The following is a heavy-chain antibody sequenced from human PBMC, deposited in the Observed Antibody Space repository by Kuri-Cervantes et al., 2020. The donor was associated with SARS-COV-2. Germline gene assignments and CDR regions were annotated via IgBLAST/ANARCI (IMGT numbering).Heavy chain of an antibody. V-gene: IGHV4-31*02. J-gene: IGHJ6*02. D-gene: IGHD4-17*01. CDR1: GGSISSGGYY. Sequence: SCTVSGGSISSGGYYWSWIRQHPGKGLGWIGYIYYSGSTYYNPSLKSRVTISVDTSKNQFSLKLTSVTAADTAVYYCARVDYAGNYYYYGMDVWGQGTTVTVSS. CDR2: IYYSGST. CDR3: ARVDYAGNYYYYGMDV.